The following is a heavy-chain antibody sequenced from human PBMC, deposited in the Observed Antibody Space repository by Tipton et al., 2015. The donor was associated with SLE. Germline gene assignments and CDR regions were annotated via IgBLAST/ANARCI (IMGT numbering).Heavy chain of an antibody. Sequence: SLRLSCAASGFTFSNYAMHWVRQAPGKGLEWVAVISYDGSNKYYADSVKGRFTISRDNSKNTLYLQMNSLRAEDTAMYYCARDIFFILTGYSYNFDYGGQGTLVSVST. D-gene: IGHD3-9*01. J-gene: IGHJ4*02. CDR2: ISYDGSNK. V-gene: IGHV3-30*04. CDR3: ARDIFFILTGYSYNFDY. CDR1: GFTFSNYA.